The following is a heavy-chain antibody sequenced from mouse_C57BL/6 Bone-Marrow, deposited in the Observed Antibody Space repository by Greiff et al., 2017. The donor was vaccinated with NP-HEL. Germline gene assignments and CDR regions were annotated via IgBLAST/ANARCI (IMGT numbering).Heavy chain of an antibody. V-gene: IGHV1-64*01. Sequence: VQLQQPGAELVKPGASVKLSCKASGYTFTSYWMHWVKQRPGQGLEWIGMIHPNSGSTNYNEKFKSKATLTVDKSSRTAYMQLRSLTSEDSAVYYCERRLPYGSSVAYWGQGTLVTVSA. J-gene: IGHJ3*01. CDR3: ERRLPYGSSVAY. CDR2: IHPNSGST. CDR1: GYTFTSYW. D-gene: IGHD1-1*01.